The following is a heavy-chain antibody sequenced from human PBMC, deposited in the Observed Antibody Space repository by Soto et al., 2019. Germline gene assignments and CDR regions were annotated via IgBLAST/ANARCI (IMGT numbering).Heavy chain of an antibody. CDR2: VKYDGSQT. Sequence: GGSLRLSCADSGFTLSSYWMSWVRQAPGQGLEWVANVKYDGSQTYYVGSVKGSFTISRDNAKNSLYLQMNSLRAEDTAVYYCTRDFQGPLDYGMDVWGQGTTVTVSS. CDR3: TRDFQGPLDYGMDV. J-gene: IGHJ6*02. V-gene: IGHV3-7*01. CDR1: GFTLSSYW. D-gene: IGHD1-1*01.